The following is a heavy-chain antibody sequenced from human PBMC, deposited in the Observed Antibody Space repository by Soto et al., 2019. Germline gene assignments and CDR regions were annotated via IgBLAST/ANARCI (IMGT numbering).Heavy chain of an antibody. CDR1: GGSISSGDYY. J-gene: IGHJ4*02. CDR3: ARRYCSGGCYFDY. Sequence: SETLSLTCTVSGGSISSGDYYWSWIRQPPGKGLEWIGYIYYGGSTYYNPSLKSRVTISVDTSKNQFSLKLSSVTAADTAVYYCARRYCSGGCYFDYWGQGTLVTVSS. D-gene: IGHD2-15*01. V-gene: IGHV4-30-4*01. CDR2: IYYGGST.